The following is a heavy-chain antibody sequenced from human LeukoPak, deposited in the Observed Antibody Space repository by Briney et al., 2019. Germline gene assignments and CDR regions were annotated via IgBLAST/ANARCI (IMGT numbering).Heavy chain of an antibody. Sequence: GGSLRLSCAASGFTFSSYRVTWVRQAPGKGLEWVSSLSSSSDYIYYADSVKGRFTISRDNAKNSLYLQMNSLTVADTAVYYCAREGNCAGTTSHFDFWGQGTLVTVSS. CDR3: AREGNCAGTTSHFDF. CDR2: LSSSSDYI. V-gene: IGHV3-21*01. J-gene: IGHJ4*02. D-gene: IGHD2-21*01. CDR1: GFTFSSYR.